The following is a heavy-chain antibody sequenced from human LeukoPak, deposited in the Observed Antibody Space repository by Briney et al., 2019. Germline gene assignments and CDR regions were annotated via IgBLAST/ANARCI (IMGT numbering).Heavy chain of an antibody. CDR2: ISASDSGT. CDR1: GFTFSKYA. CDR3: AKDSDPGYYYGMDV. V-gene: IGHV3-23*01. Sequence: GGPLRLSCAASGFTFSKYAMNWVRQAPGKGLGWVSAISASDSGTFYADSVKGRFTISRDNSKDTLYLHMNNLRVEDTALYYCAKDSDPGYYYGMDVWGQGTTVTVSS. J-gene: IGHJ6*02.